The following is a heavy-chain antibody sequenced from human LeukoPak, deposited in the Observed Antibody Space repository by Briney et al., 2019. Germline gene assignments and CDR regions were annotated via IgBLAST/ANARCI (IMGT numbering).Heavy chain of an antibody. Sequence: SETLSLTCTVSGGSISRGGDYWSWIRQHPGKGLEWIGYIYDSGSTNYNPSLKSRVTISVDTSKNQFSLKLSSVTAADTAVYYCARAAHTRAFDIWGQGTMVTVSS. CDR3: ARAAHTRAFDI. CDR2: IYDSGST. J-gene: IGHJ3*02. D-gene: IGHD1-26*01. V-gene: IGHV4-61*08. CDR1: GGSISRGGDY.